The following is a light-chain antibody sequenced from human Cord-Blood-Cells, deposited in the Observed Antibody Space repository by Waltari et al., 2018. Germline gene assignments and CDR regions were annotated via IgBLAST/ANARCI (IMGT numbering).Light chain of an antibody. CDR2: LES. CDR3: QQYYSTPFT. Sequence: DIVMTQSPASLAVSLGERDTINCKSSQIVLYSANNKNYLAWYQQKPGQPPKLLIYLESTGESAVPARFSGSGSGTDFPLTISSLQAEDVAGYYCQQYYSTPFTFGGGTKVEIK. CDR1: QIVLYSANNKNY. J-gene: IGKJ4*01. V-gene: IGKV4-1*01.